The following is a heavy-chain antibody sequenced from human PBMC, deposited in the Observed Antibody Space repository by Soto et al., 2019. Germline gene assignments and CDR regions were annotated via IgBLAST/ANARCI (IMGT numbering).Heavy chain of an antibody. CDR3: ARGLGNANYDFWSGYYRPEFSLYMDV. D-gene: IGHD3-3*01. CDR2: IHHSGSI. Sequence: SETLSLTCTVSGDSISSDYYHWTWIRQSPGKGLEWIGYIHHSGSILYNPSLKSRVTISVDTSKNQFSLHLSSVTAADTAVYFCARGLGNANYDFWSGYYRPEFSLYMDVWGKGTTVTVSS. V-gene: IGHV4-30-4*08. J-gene: IGHJ6*03. CDR1: GDSISSDYYH.